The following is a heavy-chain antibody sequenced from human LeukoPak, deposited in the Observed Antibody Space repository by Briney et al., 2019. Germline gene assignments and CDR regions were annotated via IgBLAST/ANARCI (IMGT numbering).Heavy chain of an antibody. V-gene: IGHV3-7*01. CDR2: IKQDGSEK. Sequence: ETLSLTCTVSGGSISSSSYYWGWIRQPPGKGLEWVANIKQDGSEKYYVDSVKGRFTISRDNGKNSLYLQMDSLRAEDTAVYYCARALKGLRRRIGGTSTFEYSYYMDVWGKGTTVTISS. CDR1: GGSISSSSYY. CDR3: ARALKGLRRRIGGTSTFEYSYYMDV. D-gene: IGHD1-26*01. J-gene: IGHJ6*03.